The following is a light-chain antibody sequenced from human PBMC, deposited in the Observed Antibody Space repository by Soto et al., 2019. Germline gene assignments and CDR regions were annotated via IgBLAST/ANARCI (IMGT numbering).Light chain of an antibody. CDR3: ETWDRNTHG. J-gene: IGLJ3*02. V-gene: IGLV4-60*02. CDR1: SGHSSYI. CDR2: LEGSGSY. Sequence: QSVLTQSSSASASLGSSVKLTCTLSSGHSSYIIAWHQQQPGKAPRYLMKLEGSGSYNKGSGVPDRFSGSSSGADRYLTISNLQFEDEADYYCETWDRNTHGFGGGTKLTVL.